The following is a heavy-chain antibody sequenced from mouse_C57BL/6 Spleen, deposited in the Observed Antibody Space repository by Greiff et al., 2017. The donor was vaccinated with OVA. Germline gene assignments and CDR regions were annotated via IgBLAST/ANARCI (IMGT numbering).Heavy chain of an antibody. D-gene: IGHD4-1*01. CDR2: ISYDGSN. CDR3: ASNWDGFDY. CDR1: GYSITSGYY. J-gene: IGHJ2*01. V-gene: IGHV3-6*01. Sequence: ESGPGLVKPSQSLSLTCSVTGYSITSGYYWNWIRQFPGNKLEWMAYISYDGSNNYNPSLKNRISITRDTSKNQCFLKLNSVTTEDTATYYCASNWDGFDYWGQGTTLTVSS.